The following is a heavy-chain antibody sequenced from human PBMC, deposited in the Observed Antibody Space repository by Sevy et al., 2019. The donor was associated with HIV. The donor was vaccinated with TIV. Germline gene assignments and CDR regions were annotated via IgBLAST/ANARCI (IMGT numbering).Heavy chain of an antibody. D-gene: IGHD2-21*01. J-gene: IGHJ6*02. CDR1: GFPCNDHA. CDR3: AKDINRGCDGINCYPYYYYFYGLDV. Sequence: GGSLRLSCAASGFPCNDHAMHWVRQVPGKGLEWVSGVSWNSRNIGYADSVKGRFTISRDNANHFLYLEMNSLRPEDTAFYYCAKDINRGCDGINCYPYYYYFYGLDVWGQGTTVTVSS. CDR2: VSWNSRNI. V-gene: IGHV3-9*01.